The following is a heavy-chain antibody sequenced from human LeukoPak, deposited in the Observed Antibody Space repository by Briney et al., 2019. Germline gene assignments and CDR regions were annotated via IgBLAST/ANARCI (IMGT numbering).Heavy chain of an antibody. Sequence: GGSLRLSCAASGFTVSSNYMSWVRQAPGKGLEWASVIYSGGSTYYADSVKGRFTISRDNSKNTLYLQMNSLRAEDTAVYYCARGRAAAGRDFDYWGQGTLVTVSS. D-gene: IGHD6-13*01. CDR2: IYSGGST. J-gene: IGHJ4*02. CDR1: GFTVSSNY. CDR3: ARGRAAAGRDFDY. V-gene: IGHV3-66*01.